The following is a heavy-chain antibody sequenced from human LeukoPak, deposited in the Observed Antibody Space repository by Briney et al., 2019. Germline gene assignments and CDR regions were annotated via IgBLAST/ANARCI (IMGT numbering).Heavy chain of an antibody. Sequence: SETLSLTCTVSGGSISGYYWSWIRQPPGKGLEWIGYIYYSGSTNYNPSLKSRVTISVDTSKNQFSLKLSSVTAADTAVYYCARDSSSGWYGDYFDYWGQGTLVTVSS. CDR2: IYYSGST. V-gene: IGHV4-59*01. D-gene: IGHD6-19*01. J-gene: IGHJ4*02. CDR3: ARDSSSGWYGDYFDY. CDR1: GGSISGYY.